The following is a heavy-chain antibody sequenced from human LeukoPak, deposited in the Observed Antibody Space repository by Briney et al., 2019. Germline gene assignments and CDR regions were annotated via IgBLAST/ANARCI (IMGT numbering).Heavy chain of an antibody. J-gene: IGHJ3*02. V-gene: IGHV4-39*01. D-gene: IGHD1-7*01. CDR1: GGSISSSSYY. CDR3: ARHVSRWNYGDAFDI. CDR2: YYYSVST. Sequence: SETLSLTCTVSGGSISSSSYYWGWIRQPPGKGLEWIGSYYYSVSTYYNPSLKSLVTISVDTSKNQFSLKLSSVPAADTAVYYCARHVSRWNYGDAFDIWGQGTMVTVSS.